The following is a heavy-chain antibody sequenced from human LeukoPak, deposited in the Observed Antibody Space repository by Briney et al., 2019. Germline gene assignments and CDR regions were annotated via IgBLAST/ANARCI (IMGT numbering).Heavy chain of an antibody. V-gene: IGHV4-59*01. D-gene: IGHD3-22*01. CDR1: GGSISSYY. CDR2: IYYSGST. J-gene: IGHJ4*02. Sequence: SETLSLTCTVSGGSISSYYWSWIRQPPGKGLEWIGYIYYSGSTNYNPSLKGRVTISVDTSKNQFSLKLSSVTAADTAVYYCASTMIVVVPPQYYFDYWGQGTLVTVSS. CDR3: ASTMIVVVPPQYYFDY.